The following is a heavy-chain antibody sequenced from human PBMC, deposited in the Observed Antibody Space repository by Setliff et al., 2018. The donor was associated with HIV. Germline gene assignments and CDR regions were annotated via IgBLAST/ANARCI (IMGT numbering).Heavy chain of an antibody. J-gene: IGHJ6*02. CDR1: GDTFSTHP. Sequence: SVKVSCKASGDTFSTHPISWVRQAPGRGLDWMGRIIPAFGRANYAQKFQGRVTITTDASTTTVFMELTGLRADDTAVYYCAREGLRVTRVGGAYRCHGMDDCGQGTTVTVSS. D-gene: IGHD4-17*01. V-gene: IGHV1-69*05. CDR2: IIPAFGRA. CDR3: AREGLRVTRVGGAYRCHGMDD.